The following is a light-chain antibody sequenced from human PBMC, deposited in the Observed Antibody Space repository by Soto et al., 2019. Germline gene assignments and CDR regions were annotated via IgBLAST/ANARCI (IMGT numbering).Light chain of an antibody. Sequence: DIQMTQSPSSLSASVGDRVTITFRASQSISSYLNWYQQKPGKAPKLLIYAASSLQSGVPSRFSGSGSGTDFTLSISSLQPEDFATYYCQQALRFPVIFGQGTRLEIK. V-gene: IGKV1-39*01. J-gene: IGKJ5*01. CDR1: QSISSY. CDR2: AAS. CDR3: QQALRFPVI.